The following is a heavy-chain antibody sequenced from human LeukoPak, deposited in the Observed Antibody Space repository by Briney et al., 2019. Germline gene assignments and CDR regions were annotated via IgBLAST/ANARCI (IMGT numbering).Heavy chain of an antibody. V-gene: IGHV5-51*01. CDR1: GYSFTSYW. D-gene: IGHD2-15*01. J-gene: IGHJ5*02. CDR3: ARGGGLGYCSGGSCFVPDYNWFDP. Sequence: GESLKISCKGSGYSFTSYWIGWVRQMPGKGLEWMGIIYPGDSDTRYSPSFQGQVTISADKSISTAYLQWSSLKASDTAMYYCARGGGLGYCSGGSCFVPDYNWFDPWGQGTLVTVSS. CDR2: IYPGDSDT.